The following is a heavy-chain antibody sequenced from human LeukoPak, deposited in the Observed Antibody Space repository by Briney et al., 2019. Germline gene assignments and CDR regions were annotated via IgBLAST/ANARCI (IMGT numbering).Heavy chain of an antibody. V-gene: IGHV6-1*01. Sequence: SQTLSLTCAISGDNVSTNSGAWNWIRQSPSRGLEWLGRTYYRSKWYNDYAVSVKSRITINPDTSKNHFSLQLNSVTPEDTAVYYCARSRNYDRRLDYWGQGTLVTVSS. D-gene: IGHD1-7*01. CDR1: GDNVSTNSGA. CDR2: TYYRSKWYN. J-gene: IGHJ4*02. CDR3: ARSRNYDRRLDY.